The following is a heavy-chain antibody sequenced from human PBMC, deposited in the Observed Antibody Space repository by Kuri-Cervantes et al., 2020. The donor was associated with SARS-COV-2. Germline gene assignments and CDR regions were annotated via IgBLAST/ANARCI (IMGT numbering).Heavy chain of an antibody. CDR1: GFTFSSYG. CDR2: MSYDGSNI. CDR3: ATLFDSSGFMFDY. V-gene: IGHV3-30*19. J-gene: IGHJ4*02. Sequence: GESLKISCAASGFTFSSYGMHWVRQAPGKGLEWVAVMSYDGSNIYYADSVKGRFTISRDNSKNTLYLQMNSLRAEDTAIYYCATLFDSSGFMFDYRGQGTLVTVSS. D-gene: IGHD3-22*01.